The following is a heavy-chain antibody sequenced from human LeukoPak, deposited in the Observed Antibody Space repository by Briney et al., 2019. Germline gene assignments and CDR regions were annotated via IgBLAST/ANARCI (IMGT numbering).Heavy chain of an antibody. J-gene: IGHJ4*02. CDR3: ARDLHPWLVRPGLFDY. D-gene: IGHD6-19*01. V-gene: IGHV1-18*01. Sequence: ASVKVSCKASGGTFSSYAISWVRQSPGQGLEWMGWISAYNGNTNYAQKLQGRVTMTTDTSTSTAYMELRSLRSDDTAVYYCARDLHPWLVRPGLFDYWGQGTLVTVSS. CDR1: GGTFSSYA. CDR2: ISAYNGNT.